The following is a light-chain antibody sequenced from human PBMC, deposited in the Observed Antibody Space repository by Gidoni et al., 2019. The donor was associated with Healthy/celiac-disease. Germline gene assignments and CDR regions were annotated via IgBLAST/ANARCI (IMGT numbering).Light chain of an antibody. V-gene: IGKV3-20*01. CDR1: QSVSSIY. J-gene: IGKJ5*01. CDR2: DVS. Sequence: EIVLTQSPGTLSLSPGERATLSCRASQSVSSIYLAWYQQKPGQAPRLLIYDVSSRATGIPDRFSGSGSGTDFTLTISRLEPEDFAVYYCQQYGSSMITFGQGTRLEIK. CDR3: QQYGSSMIT.